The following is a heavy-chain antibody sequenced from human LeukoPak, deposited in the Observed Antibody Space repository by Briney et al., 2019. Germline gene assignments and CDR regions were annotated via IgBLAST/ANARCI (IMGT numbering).Heavy chain of an antibody. J-gene: IGHJ4*02. V-gene: IGHV3-48*01. CDR2: ISSSSSTI. Sequence: GGSLRLSCAASGFTFSSYSMNWVRQAPGKGLEWVSYISSSSSTIYYAGSVKGRFTISRDNAKNSLYLQMNSLRAEDTAVYYCARDSRYYAPYFDYWGQGTLVTVSS. CDR1: GFTFSSYS. CDR3: ARDSRYYAPYFDY. D-gene: IGHD2/OR15-2a*01.